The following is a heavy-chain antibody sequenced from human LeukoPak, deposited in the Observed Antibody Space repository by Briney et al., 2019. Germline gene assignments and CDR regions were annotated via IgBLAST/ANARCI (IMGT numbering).Heavy chain of an antibody. V-gene: IGHV4-38-2*02. Sequence: PSETLSLTCTVSGYSISSGYYWGRIRQSPGKGLEWIGSIYHAGSTFHNPSLKSRVTISVDTSKNQFSLKVSSVTAADTAVYYCATTYSGGWNDYWGQGTLVTVSS. D-gene: IGHD6-19*01. CDR1: GYSISSGYY. CDR3: ATTYSGGWNDY. J-gene: IGHJ4*02. CDR2: IYHAGST.